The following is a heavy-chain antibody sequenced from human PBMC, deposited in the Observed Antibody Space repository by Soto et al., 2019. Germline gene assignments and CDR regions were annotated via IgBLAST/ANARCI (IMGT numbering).Heavy chain of an antibody. CDR3: ARDKLSSLVVETPPLFDS. J-gene: IGHJ5*01. CDR2: IIPKFGTA. D-gene: IGHD2-21*01. CDR1: GGIFSDYA. Sequence: QVQLEQSGGEVKKPGSSVKVSCRVSGGIFSDYAVSWVRQAPGQGLQWVGGIIPKFGTAKYARKFENRVTLTADESTSTVYMEINNLRSEDTALYYCARDKLSSLVVETPPLFDSWGQGTLLTVSS. V-gene: IGHV1-69*12.